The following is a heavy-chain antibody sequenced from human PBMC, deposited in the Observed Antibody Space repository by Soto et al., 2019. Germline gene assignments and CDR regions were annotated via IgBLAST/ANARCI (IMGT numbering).Heavy chain of an antibody. CDR1: GGSFSSYY. CDR2: INHSGST. J-gene: IGHJ6*02. D-gene: IGHD2-2*03. V-gene: IGHV4-34*01. Sequence: SETLSLTCAVYGGSFSSYYWSWIRQPPGKGLEWIGEINHSGSTNYNPSLKSRVTISVDTSKNQFSLKLSSVTAADTAVYYCARGSGYCSSTSCYPNYYGMDVWGQGTKVTVTS. CDR3: ARGSGYCSSTSCYPNYYGMDV.